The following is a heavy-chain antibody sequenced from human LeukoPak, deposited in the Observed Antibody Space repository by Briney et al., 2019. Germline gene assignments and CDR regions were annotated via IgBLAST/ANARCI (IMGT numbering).Heavy chain of an antibody. CDR1: GFTFSDHY. Sequence: PGGSLRLSCSVSGFTFSDHYMDWVRQAPGKGLDWVGRSRNRAHSCTTEYAASVKGRFTVSRADSENLLYLQMNSLKTDDTAVYYCVALIRGLGYWGQGTLVTVSS. D-gene: IGHD3-10*01. CDR3: VALIRGLGY. V-gene: IGHV3-72*01. CDR2: SRNRAHSCTT. J-gene: IGHJ4*02.